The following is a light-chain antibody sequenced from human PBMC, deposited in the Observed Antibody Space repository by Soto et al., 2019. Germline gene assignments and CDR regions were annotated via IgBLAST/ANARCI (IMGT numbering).Light chain of an antibody. CDR3: QQSYSTPYS. Sequence: AIRMTQSPSSFSASTGDRVTITCRASQGISSYLAWYQQKPGKAPKLLIYAASSLQSGVPSRFGGSGSGTDFSLTISSLQPEDFATYYCQQSYSTPYSFGQGTKVDNK. J-gene: IGKJ2*03. CDR1: QGISSY. CDR2: AAS. V-gene: IGKV1-8*01.